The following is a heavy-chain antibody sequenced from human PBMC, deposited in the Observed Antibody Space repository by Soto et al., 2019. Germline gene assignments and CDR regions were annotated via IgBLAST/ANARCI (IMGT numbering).Heavy chain of an antibody. Sequence: QVQLVESGGGVVQPGRSLRLSCAASGFTFSSYAMHWVLQAPGKGLEWVAVISYDGSNKYYADSVKGRFTISRDNSKNTLYLQMNSLRAEDTAVYYCARDRVVTPEQTLDYWGQGTLVTVSS. V-gene: IGHV3-30-3*01. D-gene: IGHD2-15*01. CDR3: ARDRVVTPEQTLDY. CDR2: ISYDGSNK. J-gene: IGHJ4*02. CDR1: GFTFSSYA.